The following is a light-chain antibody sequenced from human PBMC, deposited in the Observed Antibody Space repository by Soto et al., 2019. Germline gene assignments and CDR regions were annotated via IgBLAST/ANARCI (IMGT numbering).Light chain of an antibody. CDR3: AAWDDSLNGAL. CDR1: SSNIGSHA. CDR2: NNN. V-gene: IGLV1-44*01. Sequence: QSVLTQPPSASGTPGQRVTISCSGSSSNIGSHAVNWYQHLPRTAPKLLLYNNNQRPSGVPDRFSGSRSGTSASLAISGLQSEDEASYYCAAWDDSLNGALFGGGTKLTVL. J-gene: IGLJ2*01.